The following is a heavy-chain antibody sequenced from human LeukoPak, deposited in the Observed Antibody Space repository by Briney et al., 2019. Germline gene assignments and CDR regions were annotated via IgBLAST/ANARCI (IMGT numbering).Heavy chain of an antibody. V-gene: IGHV3-23*01. D-gene: IGHD3-22*01. Sequence: GGSLRLSCAASGFTFSSYAMSWVRQAPGKGLEWVSAISGSGGSTYYADSVKGRFTISRDNSKNTLYLQMNSLRAEDTAVYHCAKDQYYYDSSGYYLYWGQGTLVTVSS. CDR3: AKDQYYYDSSGYYLY. CDR2: ISGSGGST. J-gene: IGHJ4*02. CDR1: GFTFSSYA.